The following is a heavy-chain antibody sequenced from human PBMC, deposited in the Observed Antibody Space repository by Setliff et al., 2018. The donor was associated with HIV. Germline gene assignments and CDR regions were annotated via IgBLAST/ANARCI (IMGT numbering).Heavy chain of an antibody. J-gene: IGHJ4*02. Sequence: PGGSLRLSCAASGFTFSSYAMNWVRQAPGKGLEWVSGISGSGGSTHYADSVKGRFTISRDNSKNTLDLQMNSLTAEDTAVYYCAKGYGYASGWFKGYFDYWGQGTLVTVSS. CDR3: AKGYGYASGWFKGYFDY. V-gene: IGHV3-23*01. CDR2: ISGSGGST. D-gene: IGHD6-19*01. CDR1: GFTFSSYA.